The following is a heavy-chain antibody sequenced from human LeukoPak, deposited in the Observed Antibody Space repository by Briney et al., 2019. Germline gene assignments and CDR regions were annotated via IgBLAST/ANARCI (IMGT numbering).Heavy chain of an antibody. D-gene: IGHD3-10*01. CDR2: IYTSGST. CDR3: ARDWHGSGSAHSFGP. V-gene: IGHV4-61*09. CDR1: GDSISSGNYY. Sequence: PSQTLSLTCTVSGDSISSGNYYWTWIRQPAGKGLEWIGHIYTSGSTNYNPSLKSRVTISVDTSKNQFSLKLSSVTAADTAVYYCARDWHGSGSAHSFGPWGQGTLVTVSS. J-gene: IGHJ5*02.